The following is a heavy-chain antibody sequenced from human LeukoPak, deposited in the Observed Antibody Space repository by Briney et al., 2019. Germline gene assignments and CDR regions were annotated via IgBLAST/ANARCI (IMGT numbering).Heavy chain of an antibody. CDR1: GGTFSSYA. J-gene: IGHJ3*02. CDR3: ARLLLWFGESLDAFDI. Sequence: ASVKVSCKASGGTFSSYAINWVRQATGQGLEWMGWMNPNSGNTGYAQKFQGRVTITRNTSISTAYMELSSLRSEDTAVYYCARLLLWFGESLDAFDIWGQGTMVTVSS. V-gene: IGHV1-8*03. D-gene: IGHD3-10*01. CDR2: MNPNSGNT.